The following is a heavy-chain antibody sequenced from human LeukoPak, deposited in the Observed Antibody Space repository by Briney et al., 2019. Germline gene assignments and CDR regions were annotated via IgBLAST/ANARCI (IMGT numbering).Heavy chain of an antibody. CDR2: INHSGST. CDR3: ARGLEQQLVLPTSWFDP. Sequence: SETLSLTCAVYGGSFSGYYWSWIRQPPGKGLEWIGEINHSGSTNYNPSLKSRVTISVDTSKNQFSLKLGSVTAADTAVYYCARGLEQQLVLPTSWFDPWGQGTLVTVSS. V-gene: IGHV4-34*01. J-gene: IGHJ5*02. D-gene: IGHD6-13*01. CDR1: GGSFSGYY.